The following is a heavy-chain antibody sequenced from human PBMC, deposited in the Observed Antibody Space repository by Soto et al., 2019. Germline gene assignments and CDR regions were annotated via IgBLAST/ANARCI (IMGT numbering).Heavy chain of an antibody. CDR3: AGSPGTDCRGTSCYKVFYFYYGMDV. V-gene: IGHV1-2*04. CDR2: INPNSGGT. D-gene: IGHD2-15*01. Sequence: ASVKVSCKASGYTFSDYYIHWVRQAPGQGLEWMGWINPNSGGTNYAQKFQDWVTMTRDTSMSTAYMELSSLRSDDTAVYYCAGSPGTDCRGTSCYKVFYFYYGMDVWGQGTTVTVSS. CDR1: GYTFSDYY. J-gene: IGHJ6*02.